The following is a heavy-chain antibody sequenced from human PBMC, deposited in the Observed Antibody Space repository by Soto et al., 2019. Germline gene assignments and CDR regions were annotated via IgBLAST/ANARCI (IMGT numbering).Heavy chain of an antibody. CDR3: ARDRGVAVAGSWYYGMDV. D-gene: IGHD6-19*01. J-gene: IGHJ6*02. Sequence: GGSLRLSCAASGFTFSSYAMHWVRQAPGKGLEWVAVISYDGSNKYYADSVKGRFTISRDNSKNTLYLQMNSLRAGDTAVYYCARDRGVAVAGSWYYGMDVWGQGTTVTVSS. CDR2: ISYDGSNK. CDR1: GFTFSSYA. V-gene: IGHV3-30-3*01.